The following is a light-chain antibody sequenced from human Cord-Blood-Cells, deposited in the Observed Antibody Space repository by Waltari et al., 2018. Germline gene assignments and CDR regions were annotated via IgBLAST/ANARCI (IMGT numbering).Light chain of an antibody. CDR2: LGS. J-gene: IGKJ5*01. Sequence: DIVMTQSPLSLPVTPGEPASISCRSSQSLLHSNGYNYLDWYLQKPGQSPQLLIYLGSNRASGVPDRFSGSGSGTDFTLKISRVEAEDVGVYYCMQALHRITLGQGTRLEIK. CDR1: QSLLHSNGYNY. V-gene: IGKV2-28*01. CDR3: MQALHRIT.